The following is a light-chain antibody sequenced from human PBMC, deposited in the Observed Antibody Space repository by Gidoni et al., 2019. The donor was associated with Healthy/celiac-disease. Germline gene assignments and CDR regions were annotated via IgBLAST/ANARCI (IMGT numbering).Light chain of an antibody. CDR1: QSISSW. J-gene: IGKJ1*01. CDR3: QQYNSYPVT. Sequence: DIQMTQSPSTLSASVGDRVTITCRASQSISSWLAWYQQKPGKAPKLLIYKASSLESGVPSRFSGSVSGTEFTLTISSLQPDDFATYYCQQYNSYPVTFGQGTKVEIK. CDR2: KAS. V-gene: IGKV1-5*03.